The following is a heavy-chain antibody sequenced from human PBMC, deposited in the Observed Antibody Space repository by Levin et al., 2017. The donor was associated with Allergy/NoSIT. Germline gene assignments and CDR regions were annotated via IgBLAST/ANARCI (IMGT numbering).Heavy chain of an antibody. CDR1: GYTFTGYF. D-gene: IGHD1-26*01. J-gene: IGHJ4*02. CDR3: ARVVQGSTSLGY. Sequence: ASVKVSCKASGYTFTGYFIHWVRQAPGQGLQWMGWIDPNSGGTKYAQEFEGRVTMTRDTSISTAYMELSRLISDDTAVYYCARVVQGSTSLGYWGQGALVTVSS. V-gene: IGHV1-2*02. CDR2: IDPNSGGT.